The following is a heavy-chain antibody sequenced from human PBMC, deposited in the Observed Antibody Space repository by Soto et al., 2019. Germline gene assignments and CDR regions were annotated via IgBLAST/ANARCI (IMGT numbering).Heavy chain of an antibody. J-gene: IGHJ3*01. CDR2: ISAHTGSS. D-gene: IGHD3-22*01. CDR1: GYTFTSSG. Sequence: SSVKVSCKASGYTFTSSGMSWVRQAPGQGLEWMGWISAHTGSSEYAQRFQGRVTMTTDRSTSTAYMELRSRKSDDTAVYYCARDFFSKASACRGYSFDAFDFWGPRTRVTVSS. V-gene: IGHV1-18*01. CDR3: ARDFFSKASACRGYSFDAFDF.